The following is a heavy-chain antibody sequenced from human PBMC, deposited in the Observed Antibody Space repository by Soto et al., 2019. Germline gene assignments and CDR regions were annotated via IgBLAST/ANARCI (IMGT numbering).Heavy chain of an antibody. D-gene: IGHD3-22*01. Sequence: EVQLLESGGGLVQPGGSLRLSCEASGFTFSSYAMSWVRQAPGKGLEWVSGISGSGASTSSADTVKGRFTISRDNSKNTLYLQMNSLRAEDTAIYYCARDPFYYDSSGYHYQYYFDYWGQGTLVTVSS. CDR3: ARDPFYYDSSGYHYQYYFDY. V-gene: IGHV3-23*01. CDR2: ISGSGAST. J-gene: IGHJ4*02. CDR1: GFTFSSYA.